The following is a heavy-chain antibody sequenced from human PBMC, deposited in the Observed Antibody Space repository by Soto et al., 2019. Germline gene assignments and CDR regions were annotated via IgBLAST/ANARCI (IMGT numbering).Heavy chain of an antibody. Sequence: GGSLRLSCAASGFTFSSYGMHWVRQAPGKGLEWVAVISYDGSNKYYADSVKGRFTISRDNSKNTLYLQMNSLRAEDTAVYYCAKDYDFWSGYYDYWGQGTLVTVSS. V-gene: IGHV3-30*18. J-gene: IGHJ4*02. CDR2: ISYDGSNK. CDR1: GFTFSSYG. CDR3: AKDYDFWSGYYDY. D-gene: IGHD3-3*01.